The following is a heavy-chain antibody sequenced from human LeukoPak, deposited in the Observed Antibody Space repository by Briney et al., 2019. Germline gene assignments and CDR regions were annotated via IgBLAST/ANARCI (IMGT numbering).Heavy chain of an antibody. J-gene: IGHJ4*02. Sequence: PGGSLRLSCAASGFTFSSYSMSWVRQAPGKGLEWVSSISSSGSYIYYADSMKGRFTISRDNAKNSLYLQMNSLRAGDTAVYYCARSLYGGNSGEDHWGQGTLVTVSS. D-gene: IGHD4-23*01. V-gene: IGHV3-21*01. CDR2: ISSSGSYI. CDR3: ARSLYGGNSGEDH. CDR1: GFTFSSYS.